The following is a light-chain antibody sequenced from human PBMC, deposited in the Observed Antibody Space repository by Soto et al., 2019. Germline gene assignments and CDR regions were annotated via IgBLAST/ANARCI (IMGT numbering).Light chain of an antibody. CDR2: EVS. CDR3: SSYAGSNNFVV. J-gene: IGLJ2*01. V-gene: IGLV2-8*01. CDR1: SSDVGGYNY. Sequence: QSALTQPPSASGSPGQSVTISCTGTSSDVGGYNYVSWYQQHPGKAPKLMIYEVSKRPSGFPDRFSGSKSGNTASLTVSGLQAEDEADYYCSSYAGSNNFVVFGGGTQLTVL.